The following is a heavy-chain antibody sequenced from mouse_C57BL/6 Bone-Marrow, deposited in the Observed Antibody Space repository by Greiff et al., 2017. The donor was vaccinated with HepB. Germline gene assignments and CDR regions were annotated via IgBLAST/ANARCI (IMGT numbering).Heavy chain of an antibody. CDR1: GYTFTNYG. J-gene: IGHJ4*01. CDR2: IYPRSGNT. CDR3: APLDYGNLYAMDY. D-gene: IGHD2-1*01. Sequence: QVQLQQSGAELARPGASVKLSCKASGYTFTNYGISWVKQRTGQGLEWIGEIYPRSGNTYYNEKFKGKATLTADKSSSTAYMELRSLTSEDSAVYFCAPLDYGNLYAMDYWGQGTSVTVSS. V-gene: IGHV1-81*01.